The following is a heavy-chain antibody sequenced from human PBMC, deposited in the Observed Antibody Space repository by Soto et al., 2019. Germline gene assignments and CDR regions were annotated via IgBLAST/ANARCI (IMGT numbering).Heavy chain of an antibody. D-gene: IGHD3-10*01. CDR1: GFTFSSYW. CDR3: AKDLRDSGFSPGSDYHPISNAY. Sequence: EVSWVESGGGLVQPGASLRLSCAASGFTFSSYWMTWVRQAPWKGLEWVANINQDGSEKYYVDSVRGRCSISRDNAKNSLFLQMNRLTAQDTAVDDCAKDLRDSGFSPGSDYHPISNAYWCQGTLVTLSS. J-gene: IGHJ4*02. V-gene: IGHV3-7*01. CDR2: INQDGSEK.